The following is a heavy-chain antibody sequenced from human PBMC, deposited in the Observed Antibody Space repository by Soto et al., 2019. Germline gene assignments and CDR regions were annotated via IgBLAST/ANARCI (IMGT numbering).Heavy chain of an antibody. CDR2: IIPIFATA. CDR1: GGTFNNYA. D-gene: IGHD1-1*01. V-gene: IGHV1-69*01. Sequence: QVQLVQSGAEVKKPGSSVKVSCKASGGTFNNYAISWVRQAPRQGLEWMGGIIPIFATANYAQNFQGRVTITADESTSTAYMELSSLRSEGTAMYYCARGRQQGTNNEFDYWGQGTLVTVSS. J-gene: IGHJ4*02. CDR3: ARGRQQGTNNEFDY.